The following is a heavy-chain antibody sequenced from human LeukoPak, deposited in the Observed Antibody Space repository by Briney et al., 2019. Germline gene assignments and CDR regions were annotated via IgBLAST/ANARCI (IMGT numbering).Heavy chain of an antibody. CDR2: ISGSGGST. Sequence: PGGSLRLSCAASGFTFSSYAMSWVRQAPGKGLEWVSAISGSGGSTYYADSVKGRFTISRDNSKNTLYLQMNSLRAEDTAVYYXXKAXXXAMXXGFDYWGQGTLVTVS. CDR3: XKAXXXAMXXGFDY. V-gene: IGHV3-23*01. CDR1: GFTFSSYA. J-gene: IGHJ4*02. D-gene: IGHD5-18*01.